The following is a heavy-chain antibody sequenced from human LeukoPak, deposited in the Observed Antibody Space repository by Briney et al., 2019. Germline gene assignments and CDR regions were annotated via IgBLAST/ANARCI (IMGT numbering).Heavy chain of an antibody. J-gene: IGHJ6*03. CDR3: AKDWLGGWYYSYMDV. D-gene: IGHD6-19*01. V-gene: IGHV3-21*01. CDR2: ISSSSSYI. CDR1: GFTFSSYS. Sequence: GGSLRLSCAASGFTFSSYSMNWVRQAPGKGLEWVSSISSSSSYIYYADSVKGRFTISRDNSKNTLYLQMNSLRAEDTAVYYCAKDWLGGWYYSYMDVWGKGTTVTVSS.